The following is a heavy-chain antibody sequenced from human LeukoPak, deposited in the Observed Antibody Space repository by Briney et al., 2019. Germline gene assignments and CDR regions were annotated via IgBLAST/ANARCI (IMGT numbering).Heavy chain of an antibody. V-gene: IGHV5-51*01. CDR1: GSTFSSYW. D-gene: IGHD2-8*01. J-gene: IGHJ6*03. CDR2: IYPDDSDT. CDR3: ARLAYCSNDVCYSNYYYSMDV. Sequence: GASLKISCKGSGSTFSSYWIGWVRQMPGKGLEWMGIIYPDDSDTRYSPSFQGQVTISADKSISTAYLQWSSLKASDTAMYYCARLAYCSNDVCYSNYYYSMDVWGKGTTVTVSS.